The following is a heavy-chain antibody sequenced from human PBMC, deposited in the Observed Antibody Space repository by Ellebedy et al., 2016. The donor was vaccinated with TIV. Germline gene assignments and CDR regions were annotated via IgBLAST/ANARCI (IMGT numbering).Heavy chain of an antibody. CDR2: IWHDGSHS. J-gene: IGHJ4*02. V-gene: IGHV3-33*08. CDR3: ASELVGTTDFDY. D-gene: IGHD1-26*01. Sequence: GESLKISCVASGFTFSGYAMSWVRQAPGKGLEWVGIIWHDGSHSYYADSVKGRFTISRDNSKNTVDLQMNSLRADDTAVYYCASELVGTTDFDYWGQGTLVTVSS. CDR1: GFTFSGYA.